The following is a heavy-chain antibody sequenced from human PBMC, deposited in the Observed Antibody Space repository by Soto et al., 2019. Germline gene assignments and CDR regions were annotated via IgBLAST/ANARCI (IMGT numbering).Heavy chain of an antibody. CDR3: ARAAPGLVPVAIPRNDWFAP. D-gene: IGHD2-2*01. CDR1: GGSISSSNW. Sequence: ETLSLTCAVSGGSISSSNWWSWVRQPPGKGLEWIGEIYHSGSTTYNPSHKSRVTISADKAKTNLSLKLSSVSAADTDVYYCARAAPGLVPVAIPRNDWFAPWGKGTLVTVS. CDR2: IYHSGST. J-gene: IGHJ5*02. V-gene: IGHV4-4*02.